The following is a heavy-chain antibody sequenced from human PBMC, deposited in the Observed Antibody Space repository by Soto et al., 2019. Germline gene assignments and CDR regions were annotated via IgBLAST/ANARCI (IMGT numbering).Heavy chain of an antibody. V-gene: IGHV1-18*01. J-gene: IGHJ4*02. CDR3: ARDLDGSGSYYTDY. Sequence: ASVKVFCKASGYSFSIYGINWVRQAPGQGLEWMGWIKPYNGNTKYAQNLQGRMTMTTDTSTSTAYMELRSLRSDDTAVYYCARDLDGSGSYYTDYWGQGTLVTVSS. D-gene: IGHD3-10*01. CDR2: IKPYNGNT. CDR1: GYSFSIYG.